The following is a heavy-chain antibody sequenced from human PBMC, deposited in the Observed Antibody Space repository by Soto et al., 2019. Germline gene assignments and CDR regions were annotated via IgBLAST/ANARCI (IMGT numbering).Heavy chain of an antibody. CDR1: GFSFVDYS. J-gene: IGHJ4*02. D-gene: IGHD2-2*01. CDR3: VRLHCRVGTSSPPTCDY. Sequence: QVQLMQSGAEVKTPGASVMVSCKASGFSFVDYSFTWVRQAPGQGLEWMGWTSAYNGNTKYAQKFQGRVTMTTDTSTGTAYMELRSLRSDDTALYFCVRLHCRVGTSSPPTCDYWGQGTLVTVSS. V-gene: IGHV1-18*01. CDR2: TSAYNGNT.